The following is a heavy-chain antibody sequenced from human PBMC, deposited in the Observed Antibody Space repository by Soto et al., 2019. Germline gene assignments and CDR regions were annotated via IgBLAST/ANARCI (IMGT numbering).Heavy chain of an antibody. D-gene: IGHD1-1*01. V-gene: IGHV3-30*18. CDR1: GFTFNNYG. CDR2: VSYRGTNK. Sequence: VLLVESGGAVVQPGRSLRLSCAASGFTFNNYGMHWVRQAPGKGLEWVAFVSYRGTNKYYADSVKGRFTISRDDSQNTLYLPMNSLRAEDTAVYFCAKDGWMSTIRGDAFNIWGQGTGVTVSS. J-gene: IGHJ3*02. CDR3: AKDGWMSTIRGDAFNI.